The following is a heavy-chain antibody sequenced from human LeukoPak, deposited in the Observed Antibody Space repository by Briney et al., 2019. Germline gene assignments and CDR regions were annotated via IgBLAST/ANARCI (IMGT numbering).Heavy chain of an antibody. CDR1: GGSISSSSYY. CDR3: ARGGHDYGDLGQFDP. CDR2: IYYSGST. D-gene: IGHD4-17*01. J-gene: IGHJ5*02. Sequence: SSETLSLTCTVSGGSISSSSYYWGWIRQPPGKGLEWIGSIYYSGSTYYNPSLKSRVTISVDTSKNQFSLKLSSVTAADTAVYYCARGGHDYGDLGQFDPWGQGTLVTVSS. V-gene: IGHV4-39*07.